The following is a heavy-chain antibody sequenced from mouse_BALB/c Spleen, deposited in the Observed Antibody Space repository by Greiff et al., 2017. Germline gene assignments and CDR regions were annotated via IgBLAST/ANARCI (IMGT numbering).Heavy chain of an antibody. D-gene: IGHD1-1*01. Sequence: EVKLMESGPGLVKPSQSLSLTCTVTGYSITSDYAWNWIRQFPGNKLEWMGYISYSGSTSYNPSLKSRISITRDTSKNQFFLQLNSVTTEDTATYNCAGTTVESPFDYWGQGTTLTVSS. CDR1: GYSITSDYA. CDR2: ISYSGST. CDR3: AGTTVESPFDY. J-gene: IGHJ2*01. V-gene: IGHV3-2*02.